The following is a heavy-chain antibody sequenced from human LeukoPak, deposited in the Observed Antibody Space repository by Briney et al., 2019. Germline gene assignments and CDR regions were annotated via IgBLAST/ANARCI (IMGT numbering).Heavy chain of an antibody. J-gene: IGHJ6*02. CDR1: GDSFSNYG. CDR2: VIPMFGAP. CDR3: ARDAGGTYRSYYALHV. D-gene: IGHD3-16*01. V-gene: IGHV1-69*05. Sequence: ASVKVSCKASGDSFSNYGFSWVRQAPGQGLEWMGGVIPMFGAPNYAQRFKGRVTITTGAFTTTVYMELSSLTSDDTDVYYCARDAGGTYRSYYALHVWGQGTTVTVS.